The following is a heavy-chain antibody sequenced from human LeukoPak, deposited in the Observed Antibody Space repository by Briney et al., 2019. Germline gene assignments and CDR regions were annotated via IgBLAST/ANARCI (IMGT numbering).Heavy chain of an antibody. V-gene: IGHV3-48*01. CDR2: ISSSSSTI. D-gene: IGHD5-12*01. CDR1: GFTFSSYS. CDR3: AGGATIPY. J-gene: IGHJ4*02. Sequence: GGSLRLSCAASGFTFSSYSMNWVRQAPGKGLEWVSYISSSSSTIYCADSVKGRFTISRDNAKNSLYLQMNSLRAEDTVVYYCAGGATIPYWGQGTLVTVSS.